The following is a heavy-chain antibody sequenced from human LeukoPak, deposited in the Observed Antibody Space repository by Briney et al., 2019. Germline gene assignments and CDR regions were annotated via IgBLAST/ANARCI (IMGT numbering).Heavy chain of an antibody. Sequence: PSETLSLTCTVSGGSVSSGGYYWSWIRQHPGKGLEWIGYIYYSGSTYYNPSLKSRVTISVDTSKNQLSLKLSSVTAADTAVYYCARGSGSSGYYRDTFDIWGQGTMVTVSS. D-gene: IGHD3-22*01. CDR3: ARGSGSSGYYRDTFDI. V-gene: IGHV4-31*03. J-gene: IGHJ3*02. CDR1: GGSVSSGGYY. CDR2: IYYSGST.